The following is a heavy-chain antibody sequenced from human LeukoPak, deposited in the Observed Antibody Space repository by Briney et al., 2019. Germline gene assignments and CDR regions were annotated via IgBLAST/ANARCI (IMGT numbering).Heavy chain of an antibody. CDR3: ARGGGPASPPVYYFDY. V-gene: IGHV3-7*01. Sequence: GGSLRLSCAASGFTFSSYWMSWVRQAPGKGLEWVANIKQDGSAKYYVDSVKGRFTISRDNAKNSLYLQMNSLRAEDTAVYYCARGGGPASPPVYYFDYWGQGTLVTVSS. D-gene: IGHD3-10*01. J-gene: IGHJ4*02. CDR2: IKQDGSAK. CDR1: GFTFSSYW.